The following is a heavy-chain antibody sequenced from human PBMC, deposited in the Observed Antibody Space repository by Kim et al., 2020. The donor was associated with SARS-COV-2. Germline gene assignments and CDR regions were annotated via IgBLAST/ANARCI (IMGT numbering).Heavy chain of an antibody. CDR2: IYYSGST. CDR3: ARHAGRWLQSGVDY. CDR1: GGSISSYY. Sequence: SETLSLTCTVSGGSISSYYWSWIRQPPGKGLEWIGYIYYSGSTNYNPSLKSRVTISVDTSKNQFSLKLSSVTAADTAVYYCARHAGRWLQSGVDYWGQGTLVTVSS. V-gene: IGHV4-59*08. J-gene: IGHJ4*02. D-gene: IGHD5-12*01.